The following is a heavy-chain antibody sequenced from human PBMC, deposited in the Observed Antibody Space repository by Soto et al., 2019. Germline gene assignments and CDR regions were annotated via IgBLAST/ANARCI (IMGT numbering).Heavy chain of an antibody. Sequence: SETLSLTCTVSGGSISSSSYYWGWIRQPPGKGLEWIGSIYYSGSTYYNPSLKSRVTISVDTSKNQFSLKLSSVTAADTAVYYCVRAEVVPAAIGDYWGQGTLVTVSS. J-gene: IGHJ4*02. CDR3: VRAEVVPAAIGDY. CDR1: GGSISSSSYY. D-gene: IGHD2-2*01. V-gene: IGHV4-39*01. CDR2: IYYSGST.